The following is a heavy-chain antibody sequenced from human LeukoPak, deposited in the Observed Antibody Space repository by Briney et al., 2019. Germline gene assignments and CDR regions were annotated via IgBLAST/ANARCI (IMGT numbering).Heavy chain of an antibody. CDR3: ASVQLLHPTPNDDY. CDR2: IYSGGST. J-gene: IGHJ4*02. V-gene: IGHV3-53*01. CDR1: GFTVSTNY. Sequence: GGSLRLSCAASGFTVSTNYMSWVRQAPGKGLEWVSVIYSGGSTYYADSVRGRVTISRDNSKNTVYLQMNSLRAEDTAVYYCASVQLLHPTPNDDYWGQGTLVTVSS. D-gene: IGHD3-22*01.